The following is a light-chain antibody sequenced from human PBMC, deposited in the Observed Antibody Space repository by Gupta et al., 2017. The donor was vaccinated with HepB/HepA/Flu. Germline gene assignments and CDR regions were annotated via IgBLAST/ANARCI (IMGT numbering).Light chain of an antibody. CDR3: QQNGSSPLT. CDR2: GAS. V-gene: IGKV3-20*01. CDR1: QSVSSSY. J-gene: IGKJ4*01. Sequence: EMVLTHSPGTLSLSPGERATLSCRASQSVSSSYLAWYQQKPGQAPMLLIYGASSRATGIPDRFSGRGAGTDFTLTIIRLEPEDLAVYFCQQNGSSPLTFGGGTKVEIK.